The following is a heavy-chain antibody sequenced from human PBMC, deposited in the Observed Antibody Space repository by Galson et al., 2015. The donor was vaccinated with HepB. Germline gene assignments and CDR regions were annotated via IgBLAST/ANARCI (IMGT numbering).Heavy chain of an antibody. CDR3: ARVYCTGGSCYGTGFDY. J-gene: IGHJ4*02. V-gene: IGHV3-48*01. D-gene: IGHD2-8*02. Sequence: SLRLSCAASGFTFSSHSMNWVRQAPGKGLEWLSYISGSSVSIYYADSVKGRFTISRDNDQNSLYPQMDSLRVEDTAVYYCARVYCTGGSCYGTGFDYWGQGILVTVSS. CDR1: GFTFSSHS. CDR2: ISGSSVSI.